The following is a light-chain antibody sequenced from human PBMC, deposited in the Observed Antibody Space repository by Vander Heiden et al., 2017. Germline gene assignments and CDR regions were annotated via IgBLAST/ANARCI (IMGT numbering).Light chain of an antibody. J-gene: IGLJ1*01. CDR2: EVS. CDR3: CSYAGSSTYV. Sequence: QSALTYPASVSGSPVQSITISCTGTSSDVGSYNLVSWYQQHPGKAPKLMIYEVSKRPSGVSNRFSGSKSGNTASLTISGLQAEDEADYYCCSYAGSSTYVFGTGTKVTVL. CDR1: SSDVGSYNL. V-gene: IGLV2-23*02.